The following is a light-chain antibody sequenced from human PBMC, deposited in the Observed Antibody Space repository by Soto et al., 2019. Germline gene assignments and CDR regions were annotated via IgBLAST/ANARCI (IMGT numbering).Light chain of an antibody. J-gene: IGLJ2*01. CDR1: SSGVGNYNL. CDR3: CSYAGSSTFVV. V-gene: IGLV2-23*03. CDR2: EGS. Sequence: QSALTQPASVSGSPGQSITISCTGTSSGVGNYNLVSWYQQHPGKAPKLMIYEGSKRPSGVSNRFSGSKSGNTASLTISGLQAEDEGDYYCCSYAGSSTFVVFGGGTKLTVL.